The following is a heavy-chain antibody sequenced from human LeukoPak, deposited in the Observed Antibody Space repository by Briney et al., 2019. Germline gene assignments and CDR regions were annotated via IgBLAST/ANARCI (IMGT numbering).Heavy chain of an antibody. CDR3: ARVDSSSWHLDY. D-gene: IGHD6-13*01. CDR2: IYHSGST. V-gene: IGHV4-4*02. Sequence: SGTLSLTCAVSGGSISSSNWWSWVGQPPGKGLEWIGEIYHSGSTKDNPSLKSRVTISVDKSKNKCSLKLRSVTAADTAVYYCARVDSSSWHLDYWGQGTLVTVSS. J-gene: IGHJ4*02. CDR1: GGSISSSNW.